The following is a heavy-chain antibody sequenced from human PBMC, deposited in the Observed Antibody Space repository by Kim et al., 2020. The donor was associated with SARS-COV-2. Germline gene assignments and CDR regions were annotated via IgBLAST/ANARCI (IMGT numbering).Heavy chain of an antibody. Sequence: GSLRLSCAASGFTFSSYSMNWVRQAPGKGLEWVSSISSSSSYIYYADSVKGRFTISRDNAKNSLYLQMNSLRAEDTAVYYCARDGVGGYCSSTSCYGPDYWGQGTLVTVSS. CDR2: ISSSSSYI. J-gene: IGHJ4*02. CDR1: GFTFSSYS. CDR3: ARDGVGGYCSSTSCYGPDY. D-gene: IGHD2-2*01. V-gene: IGHV3-21*01.